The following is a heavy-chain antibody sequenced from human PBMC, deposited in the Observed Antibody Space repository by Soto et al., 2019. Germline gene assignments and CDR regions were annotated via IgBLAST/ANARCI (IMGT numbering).Heavy chain of an antibody. Sequence: SETLSLTCTVSGGSVSSGSYYWSWIRQPPGKGLEWIGEVNHSGSTNYNPSLKSRVTIAVDTSKNQFSLKLSSVTAADSDVYYCARRKQEMEQWLVGYYFDYWGRGTLVTVSS. CDR1: GGSVSSGSYY. J-gene: IGHJ4*02. D-gene: IGHD6-19*01. CDR3: ARRKQEMEQWLVGYYFDY. CDR2: VNHSGST. V-gene: IGHV4-39*07.